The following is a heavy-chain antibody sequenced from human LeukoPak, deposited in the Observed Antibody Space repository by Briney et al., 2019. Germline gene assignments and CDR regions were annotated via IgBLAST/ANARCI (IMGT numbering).Heavy chain of an antibody. D-gene: IGHD3-10*01. CDR2: IIPIFGTA. J-gene: IGHJ3*02. CDR1: GGTFSSYA. CDR3: ARDMDPDAFDI. Sequence: ASVKVSCKASGGTFSSYAISWVRQAPGQGLEWMGEIIPIFGTANYAQKFQGRVTITADESTSTAYMELSSLRSEDTAVYYCARDMDPDAFDIWGQGTMVTVSS. V-gene: IGHV1-69*13.